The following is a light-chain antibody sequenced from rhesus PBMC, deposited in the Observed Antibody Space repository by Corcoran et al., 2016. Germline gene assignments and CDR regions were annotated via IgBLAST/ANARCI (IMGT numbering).Light chain of an antibody. CDR2: AAF. Sequence: DIQMTQSPSALSASVGDRVTISCRARQNIYSNLAWYQQKQGKAPNLLIYAAFSLQTGIPSRFSGSGSGTDFTLPISSLPPEDSAAYYCQHYYDNPLTFGGGTKVEIK. CDR1: QNIYSN. J-gene: IGKJ4*01. V-gene: IGKV1S12*01. CDR3: QHYYDNPLT.